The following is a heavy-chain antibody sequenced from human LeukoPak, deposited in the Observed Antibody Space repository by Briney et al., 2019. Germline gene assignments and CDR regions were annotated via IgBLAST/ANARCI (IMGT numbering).Heavy chain of an antibody. Sequence: PSETLSLTCSVSGDSISSFYWTWIRQSPGKGLEWIGNIHYSGNSNYNPSLKSRVTMSIDTSRKQFFLKLTSVTAADTAVYYCVLAPNSNWFDFWGQGAQATVSS. CDR3: VLAPNSNWFDF. CDR2: IHYSGNS. CDR1: GDSISSFY. J-gene: IGHJ5*01. V-gene: IGHV4-59*08. D-gene: IGHD2-8*01.